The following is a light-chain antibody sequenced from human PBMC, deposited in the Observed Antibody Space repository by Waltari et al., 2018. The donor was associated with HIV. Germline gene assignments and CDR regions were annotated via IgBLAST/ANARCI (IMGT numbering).Light chain of an antibody. CDR3: QSYDSGLRV. CDR2: DNN. V-gene: IGLV1-40*01. Sequence: QSVLTQPPSVSGAPGQRVTISCTGSSSNIGAGSDVHWYQQRPAPAPTLLIYDNNNRPSGVPDRFSGSKSGTSASLAITGLQAEDEADYYCQSYDSGLRVFGGGTKLTVL. J-gene: IGLJ3*02. CDR1: SSNIGAGSD.